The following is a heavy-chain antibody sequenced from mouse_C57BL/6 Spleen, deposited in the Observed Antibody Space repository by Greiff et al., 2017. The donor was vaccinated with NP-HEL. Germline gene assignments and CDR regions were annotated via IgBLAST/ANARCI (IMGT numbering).Heavy chain of an antibody. J-gene: IGHJ2*01. CDR1: GYTFTSYW. CDR2: IHPNSGST. D-gene: IGHD1-1*01. CDR3: ARGRYYDYFDY. V-gene: IGHV1-64*01. Sequence: VQLQQSGAELVKPGASVKLSCKASGYTFTSYWMHWVKQRPGQGLEWIGMIHPNSGSTNYNEKFKSKATLTVDKSSSTAYMQLSSLTSEDSAVYYCARGRYYDYFDYWGQGTTLTVSS.